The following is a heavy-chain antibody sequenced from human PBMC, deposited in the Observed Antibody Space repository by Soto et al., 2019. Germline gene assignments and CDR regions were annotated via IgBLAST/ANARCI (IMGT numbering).Heavy chain of an antibody. J-gene: IGHJ6*02. CDR2: ISYDGSNK. CDR3: AGPGSGSSYYYYGMDV. V-gene: IGHV3-30-3*01. D-gene: IGHD3-3*01. CDR1: GFNFGSYA. Sequence: GGSLRLSCAASGFNFGSYAMHWVRQAAGKGLEWVAVISYDGSNKPYAASVKGRFTISRDTSKNTLYLQMNSLRAEDTAVYYCAGPGSGSSYYYYGMDVWGQGTTVTVTS.